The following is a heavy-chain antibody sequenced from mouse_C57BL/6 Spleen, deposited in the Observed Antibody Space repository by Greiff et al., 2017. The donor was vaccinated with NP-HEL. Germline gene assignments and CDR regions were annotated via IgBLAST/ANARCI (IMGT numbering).Heavy chain of an antibody. V-gene: IGHV5-17*01. Sequence: EVKLMESGGGLVKPGGSLKLSCAASGFTFSDYGMHWVRQAPEKGLEWVAYISSGSSTIYYADTVKGRFTISRDNAKNTLFLQMTSLRSEDTAMYYCARMVYYDGYYDWYFDVWGTGTTVTVSS. CDR1: GFTFSDYG. J-gene: IGHJ1*03. CDR2: ISSGSSTI. D-gene: IGHD2-3*01. CDR3: ARMVYYDGYYDWYFDV.